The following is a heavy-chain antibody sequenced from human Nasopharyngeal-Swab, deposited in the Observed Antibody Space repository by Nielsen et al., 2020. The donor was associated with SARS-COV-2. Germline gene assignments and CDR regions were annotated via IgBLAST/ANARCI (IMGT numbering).Heavy chain of an antibody. J-gene: IGHJ6*02. CDR3: ASHRRGYSEDYGMDV. V-gene: IGHV4-39*01. D-gene: IGHD5-18*01. CDR2: IYYSGST. Sequence: WIRQPPGKGLERIGSIYYSGSTYYNPSLKSRVTISVDTSKNQFSLKLSSVTAADTAVYYCASHRRGYSEDYGMDVWGQGTTVTVSS.